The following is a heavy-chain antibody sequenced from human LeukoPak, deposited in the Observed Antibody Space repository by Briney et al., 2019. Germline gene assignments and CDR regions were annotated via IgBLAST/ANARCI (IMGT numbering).Heavy chain of an antibody. D-gene: IGHD3-22*01. V-gene: IGHV3-7*01. CDR3: ARDPLYYYDSSGYDY. CDR1: GFTFSSYW. CDR2: IKQDGSEK. J-gene: IGHJ4*02. Sequence: GGSLRLSCAASGFTFSSYWMSWVRQAPGRGLEWVANIKQDGSEKYYVDSVKGRFTISRDNAMNSLYLQMNSLRAEDTAVYYCARDPLYYYDSSGYDYWGQGTLVTVSS.